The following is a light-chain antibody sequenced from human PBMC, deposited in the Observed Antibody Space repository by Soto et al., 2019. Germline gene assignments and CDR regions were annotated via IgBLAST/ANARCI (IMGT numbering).Light chain of an antibody. CDR2: AAS. J-gene: IGKJ1*01. CDR1: QSISNY. Sequence: DIQMTQSPSSLSASVGDRVTITCRASQSISNYLNWYQQKPGKAPKLLMYAASSLQSGVPSRFGGSGSGTDFTLTISSLQPEDFATYYCQQSYSNPRTFRQGTKVEIK. CDR3: QQSYSNPRT. V-gene: IGKV1-39*01.